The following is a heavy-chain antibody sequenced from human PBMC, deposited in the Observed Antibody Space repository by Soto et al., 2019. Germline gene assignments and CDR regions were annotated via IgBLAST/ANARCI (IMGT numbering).Heavy chain of an antibody. J-gene: IGHJ1*01. D-gene: IGHD3-10*01. V-gene: IGHV1-69*06. CDR2: IIPIFGTA. CDR1: GGTFSSYA. CDR3: ARDGNRSGWFQH. Sequence: QVQLVQSGAEVKKPGSSVKVSCKASGGTFSSYAISWVRQAPGQGLEWMGGIIPIFGTANYAQKFQGRVTITADKSASTAYMELSSLRSEETAVYYCARDGNRSGWFQHWGQGALVTVSS.